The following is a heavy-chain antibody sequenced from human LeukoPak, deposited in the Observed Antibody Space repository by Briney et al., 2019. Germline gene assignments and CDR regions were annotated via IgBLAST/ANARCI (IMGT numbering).Heavy chain of an antibody. CDR2: IKSTTVDATP. J-gene: IGHJ4*02. V-gene: IGHV3-15*01. D-gene: IGHD4-23*01. CDR1: GLTFSNAW. Sequence: KSGGSLRLSCAVSGLTFSNAWMSWVRQAPGKGLEWVGRIKSTTVDATPEYAAPVKGRFTISRDDSKNTVYLQMNSLKTEDTAVYYCTTGPGNSGCRGQGTLVTVSS. CDR3: TTGPGNSGC.